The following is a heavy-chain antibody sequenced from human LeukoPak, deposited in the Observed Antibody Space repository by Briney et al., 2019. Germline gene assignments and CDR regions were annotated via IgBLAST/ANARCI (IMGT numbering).Heavy chain of an antibody. J-gene: IGHJ5*02. D-gene: IGHD1-26*01. CDR1: GFTVSSNY. V-gene: IGHV3-53*01. CDR2: IYSGGST. Sequence: TGGSLRLSCAASGFTVSSNYMNWVRQAPGKGLEWVSVIYSGGSTYYADSVKGRFTISRDNPKNTVFLQMNSLRGEDTAVYYCARDRSVGTTTGWFDPWGQGTLVTVSS. CDR3: ARDRSVGTTTGWFDP.